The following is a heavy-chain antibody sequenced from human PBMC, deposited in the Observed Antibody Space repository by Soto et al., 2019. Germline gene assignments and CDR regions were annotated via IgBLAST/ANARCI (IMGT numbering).Heavy chain of an antibody. CDR2: INHSGST. J-gene: IGHJ6*03. Sequence: SETLSLTCAVFGGSFSGYYWSWIRQPPGKGLEWIGEINHSGSTNYNPSLKSRVTISVDTSKNQFSLKLSSVTAADTAVYYCARGGARLYYYYYMDVWGKGTTVTVSS. CDR1: GGSFSGYY. V-gene: IGHV4-34*01. CDR3: ARGGARLYYYYYMDV. D-gene: IGHD6-6*01.